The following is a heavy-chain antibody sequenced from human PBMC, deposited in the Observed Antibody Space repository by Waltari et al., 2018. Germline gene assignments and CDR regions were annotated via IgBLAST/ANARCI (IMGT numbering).Heavy chain of an antibody. CDR3: ATSARSGSYRSDYYGMDV. CDR2: FDPEDGET. J-gene: IGHJ6*02. Sequence: QVQLVQSGAEVKKPGASVKVSCKVSGYTLTELSMHWVRQAPGKGLEWMGGFDPEDGETIYAQKFQGRVTMTEDTSTDTAYMELSSLRSEDTAVYYCATSARSGSYRSDYYGMDVWGQGTTVTVSS. V-gene: IGHV1-24*01. CDR1: GYTLTELS. D-gene: IGHD1-26*01.